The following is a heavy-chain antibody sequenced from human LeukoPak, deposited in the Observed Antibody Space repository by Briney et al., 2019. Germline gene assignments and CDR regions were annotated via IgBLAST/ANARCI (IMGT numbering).Heavy chain of an antibody. CDR3: ARGGTGYDLFDY. CDR1: GFTFSSYE. J-gene: IGHJ4*02. Sequence: GGSLRLSCAASGFTFSSYEMTWVRQAPGKGLEWVSYISSSGRTKYYADSVKGRFTISRDNAKNSLYLQMNSLRADDTAVYYCARGGTGYDLFDYWGQGTLVTVSS. CDR2: ISSSGRTK. D-gene: IGHD5-12*01. V-gene: IGHV3-48*03.